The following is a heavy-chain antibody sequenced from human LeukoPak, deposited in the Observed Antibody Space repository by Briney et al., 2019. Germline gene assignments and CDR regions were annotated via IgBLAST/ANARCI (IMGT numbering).Heavy chain of an antibody. CDR2: INHSGST. CDR3: ARSVSSSWYFY. D-gene: IGHD6-13*01. V-gene: IGHV4-34*01. Sequence: KPSETLSLTCAVYGGSFSGYYWSWIRQPPGKGLEWIGEINHSGSTNYNPSLKSRVTISVDTSKNQFSLKLSSVTAADTAVYYCARSVSSSWYFYWGQGTLVTVSS. CDR1: GGSFSGYY. J-gene: IGHJ4*02.